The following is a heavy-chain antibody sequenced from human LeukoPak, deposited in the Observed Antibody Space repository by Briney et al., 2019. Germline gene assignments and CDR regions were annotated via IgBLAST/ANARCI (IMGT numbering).Heavy chain of an antibody. D-gene: IGHD3-10*01. J-gene: IGHJ6*03. V-gene: IGHV1-46*01. CDR2: INPSGGST. Sequence: ASVKVSCKASGYRFTSYAMNWVRQAPGQGLEWMGIINPSGGSTNYAQKFQGRVTMTRDTSTNTVYMELSSLRSEDTAVYYCARGPSITLVRGGQWYYYMDLWGKGTTVTISS. CDR1: GYRFTSYA. CDR3: ARGPSITLVRGGQWYYYMDL.